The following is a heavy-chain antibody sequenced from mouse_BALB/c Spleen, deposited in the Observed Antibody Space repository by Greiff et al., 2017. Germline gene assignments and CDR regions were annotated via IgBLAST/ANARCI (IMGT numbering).Heavy chain of an antibody. D-gene: IGHD2-1*01. V-gene: IGHV5-6*01. CDR2: ISSGGSYT. CDR1: GFTFSSYG. J-gene: IGHJ4*01. CDR3: ARYGNYVNYAMDY. Sequence: EVKLVESGGDLVKPGGSLKLSCAASGFTFSSYGMSWVRQTPDKRLEWVATISSGGSYTYYPDSVKGRFTISRDNAKNTLYLQMSSLKSEDTAMYCCARYGNYVNYAMDYWGQGTSVTVSS.